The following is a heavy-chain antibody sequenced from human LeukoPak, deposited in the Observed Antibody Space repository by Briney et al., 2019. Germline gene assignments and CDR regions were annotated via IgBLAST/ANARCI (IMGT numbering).Heavy chain of an antibody. Sequence: SETLSLTCTVSGGSISSYYWSWIRQPPGKGLEWIGYIYYSGSTNYNPSLKSRVTMSVDTSKNQFSLKLSSVTAADTAVYYCARDRGFLEWLGYYFDYWGQGTLVTVSS. CDR2: IYYSGST. CDR1: GGSISSYY. V-gene: IGHV4-59*12. CDR3: ARDRGFLEWLGYYFDY. J-gene: IGHJ4*02. D-gene: IGHD3-3*01.